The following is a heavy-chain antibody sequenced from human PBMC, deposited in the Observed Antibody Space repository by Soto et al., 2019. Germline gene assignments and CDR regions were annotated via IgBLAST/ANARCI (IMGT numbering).Heavy chain of an antibody. D-gene: IGHD2-2*01. V-gene: IGHV3-48*01. CDR3: ARDSPSYCSSTSCSSGDNYYYYYMDV. Sequence: GGSLRLSCAASRFTFSTYSMNWVRQAPGKGLEWVSYISSSSSTMYYADSVKGRFTISRDNAKNSLYLQMNSLRAEDTAVYYCARDSPSYCSSTSCSSGDNYYYYYMDVWGKGTTVTVSS. CDR1: RFTFSTYS. CDR2: ISSSSSTM. J-gene: IGHJ6*03.